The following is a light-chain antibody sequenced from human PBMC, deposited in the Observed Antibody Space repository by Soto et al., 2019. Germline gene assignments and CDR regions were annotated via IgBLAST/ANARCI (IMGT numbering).Light chain of an antibody. CDR2: GVS. Sequence: EIVMTQSPATLSVSPGERATLSCRASQSISGELAWYQQRPGQPHRLLIYGVSTRATGVPDRCSGSGSGSDFTLTISGLQSEDFAVYYWQQGHDWPLTFGQGTRLDI. CDR3: QQGHDWPLT. V-gene: IGKV3-15*01. J-gene: IGKJ2*01. CDR1: QSISGE.